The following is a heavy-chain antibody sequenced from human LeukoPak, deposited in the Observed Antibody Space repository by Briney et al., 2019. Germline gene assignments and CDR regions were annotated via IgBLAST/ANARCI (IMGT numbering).Heavy chain of an antibody. CDR3: ARGRFGISSPYYYYGMDV. Sequence: PGGSLRLSCAASGFTFSSYDMHWVRQATGKGLEWVSAIGTAGDTYYPGSVKGRFTISGENAKNSLYLQMNSLRAGDTAVYYCARGRFGISSPYYYYGMDVWGQGTTVTVSS. V-gene: IGHV3-13*01. CDR1: GFTFSSYD. D-gene: IGHD3-10*01. CDR2: IGTAGDT. J-gene: IGHJ6*02.